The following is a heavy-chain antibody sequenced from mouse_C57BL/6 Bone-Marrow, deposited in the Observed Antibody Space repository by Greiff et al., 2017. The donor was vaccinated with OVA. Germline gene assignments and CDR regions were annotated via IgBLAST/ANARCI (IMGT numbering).Heavy chain of an antibody. V-gene: IGHV10-1*01. CDR2: IRSKSNNYAT. CDR3: VRHGDYDVGFAY. D-gene: IGHD2-4*01. J-gene: IGHJ3*01. CDR1: GFSFNTYA. Sequence: VQLQQSGGGLVQPKGSLKLSCAASGFSFNTYAMNWVRQAPGKGLEWVARIRSKSNNYATYYADSVKDRFTISRDDSESMLYLQMNNLKTEDTAMYYCVRHGDYDVGFAYWGQGTLVTVSA.